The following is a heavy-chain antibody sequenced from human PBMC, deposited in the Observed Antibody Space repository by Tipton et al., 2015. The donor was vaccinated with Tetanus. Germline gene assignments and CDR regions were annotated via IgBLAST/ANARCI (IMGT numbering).Heavy chain of an antibody. D-gene: IGHD2-2*01. CDR3: ARGPSYRRVVVPAAITS. Sequence: RSLRLSCAASGFTFSSYAMHWVRQAPGKGLEWVAVISYDGSNKYYADSVKGRFTISRDNSKNTLYLQMNSLRAEDTAVYYCARGPSYRRVVVPAAITSWGQGTLVTVSS. V-gene: IGHV3-30-3*01. CDR2: ISYDGSNK. J-gene: IGHJ4*02. CDR1: GFTFSSYA.